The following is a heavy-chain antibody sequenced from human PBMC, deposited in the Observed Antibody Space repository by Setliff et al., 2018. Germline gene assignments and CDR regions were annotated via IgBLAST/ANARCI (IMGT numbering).Heavy chain of an antibody. CDR1: GGSFSGYY. V-gene: IGHV4-34*01. CDR2: INHSGST. CDR3: ARGVYCSSTSCSPGLNWFDP. Sequence: PSETLSLTCAVYGGSFSGYYWSWIRQTPGKGLEWIGKINHSGSTNYNPSLKSRVTISVDTSKNQFSLKLSSVTAADTAVYYCARGVYCSSTSCSPGLNWFDPWGQGTLVTVSS. J-gene: IGHJ5*02. D-gene: IGHD2-2*01.